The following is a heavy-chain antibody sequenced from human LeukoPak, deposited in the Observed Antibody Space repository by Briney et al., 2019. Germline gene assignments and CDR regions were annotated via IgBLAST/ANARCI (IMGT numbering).Heavy chain of an antibody. Sequence: PSETLSLTCTVSGGSISTNYWSWIRQPAGKGLEWIGRFYISGSTDYNPALKSRVTISADTSKNQFSLSLTSVTAADTAVYYCARDPNAALWGQGTLVTVSS. CDR2: FYISGST. CDR3: ARDPNAAL. J-gene: IGHJ4*02. CDR1: GGSISTNY. V-gene: IGHV4-4*07.